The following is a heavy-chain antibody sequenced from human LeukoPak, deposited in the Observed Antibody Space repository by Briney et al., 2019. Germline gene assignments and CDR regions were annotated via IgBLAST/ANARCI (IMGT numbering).Heavy chain of an antibody. CDR2: INPKSGDT. V-gene: IGHV1-2*02. CDR1: GYTLIDYH. CDR3: ARDGRITGTNFDY. Sequence: ASVKVSCKASGYTLIDYHLHWVRQAPGQGLEWMGSINPKSGDTKYAQRFQGRVIMTRDTSINTAYMELITLRSDDTAVYYCARDGRITGTNFDYWGQGTLVTVSS. J-gene: IGHJ4*02. D-gene: IGHD1-7*01.